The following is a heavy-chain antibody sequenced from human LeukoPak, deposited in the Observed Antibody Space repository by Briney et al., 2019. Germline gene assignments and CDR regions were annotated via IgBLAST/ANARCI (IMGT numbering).Heavy chain of an antibody. J-gene: IGHJ6*02. D-gene: IGHD3-22*01. Sequence: SETLSLTCTASGGSISSYYWSWIRQPPGKGLEWIGYIYYSGSTNYNPSLKSRVTISVDTSKNQFSLKLSSVTAADTAVYYCARDRYYYDSSGSENYYGMDVWGQGTTVTVSS. CDR2: IYYSGST. CDR3: ARDRYYYDSSGSENYYGMDV. V-gene: IGHV4-59*01. CDR1: GGSISSYY.